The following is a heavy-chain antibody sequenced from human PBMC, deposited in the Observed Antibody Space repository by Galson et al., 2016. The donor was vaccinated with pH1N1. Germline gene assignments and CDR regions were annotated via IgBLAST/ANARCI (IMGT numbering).Heavy chain of an antibody. Sequence: SVKVSCKASGGTFSSSGINWVRQAPGQGLEWMGGIIPIFGTSKYAPKFQGRVTITADESTTTAYMELSRLISEDTAVYYCAREDYYDTDLSDWYFDLWGRGTLVTVSS. CDR3: AREDYYDTDLSDWYFDL. V-gene: IGHV1-69*13. J-gene: IGHJ2*01. CDR1: GGTFSSSG. CDR2: IIPIFGTS. D-gene: IGHD3-22*01.